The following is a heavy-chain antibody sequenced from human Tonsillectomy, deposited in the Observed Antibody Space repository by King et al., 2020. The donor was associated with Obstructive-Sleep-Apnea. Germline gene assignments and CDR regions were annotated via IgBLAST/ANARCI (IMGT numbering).Heavy chain of an antibody. Sequence: QMQLQESGPGLVKPSQTLSLTCTVSGGSNSSGGYYWSWIRQHPGKGLEWIGYIYYSGSTYYNPSLKSRVTISVDTSKNQFSLKLSSVTAADTAVYYCAELSYDSSGSGAFDIWGQGTMVTVSS. CDR2: IYYSGST. CDR1: GGSNSSGGYY. CDR3: AELSYDSSGSGAFDI. V-gene: IGHV4-31*03. J-gene: IGHJ3*02. D-gene: IGHD3-22*01.